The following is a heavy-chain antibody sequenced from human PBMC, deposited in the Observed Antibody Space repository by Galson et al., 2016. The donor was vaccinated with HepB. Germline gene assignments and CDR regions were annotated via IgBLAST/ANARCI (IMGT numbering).Heavy chain of an antibody. CDR3: AKECLVGRIFDH. V-gene: IGHV3-23*01. J-gene: IGHJ4*02. CDR1: GFVVSNFG. D-gene: IGHD2-15*01. Sequence: SLRLSCAVSGFVVSNFGLSWVRQAPGKGLEWVASISTRRTTYYSDSVQGRFTISRDNSYNTLYLQVNGLRAEDTAVYYCAKECLVGRIFDHWGQGILLTVSS. CDR2: ISTRRTT.